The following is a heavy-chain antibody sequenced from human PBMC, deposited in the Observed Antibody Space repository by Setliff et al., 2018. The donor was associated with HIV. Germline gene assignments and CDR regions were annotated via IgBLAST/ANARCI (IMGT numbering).Heavy chain of an antibody. CDR3: ARQGDYHILTGYYSGPHDAFDI. Sequence: PGESLKISCRGSGYNFASHWIAWVRQMPGKGLEWMGIVCPDDSDSRYSPSFQGQVTISADKSISTAYLQWSSLKASDTAMYYCARQGDYHILTGYYSGPHDAFDIWGQGTMVTVSS. CDR1: GYNFASHW. V-gene: IGHV5-51*01. J-gene: IGHJ3*02. CDR2: VCPDDSDS. D-gene: IGHD3-9*01.